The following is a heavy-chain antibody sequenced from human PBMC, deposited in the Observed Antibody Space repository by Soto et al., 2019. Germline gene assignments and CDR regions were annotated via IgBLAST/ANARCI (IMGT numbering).Heavy chain of an antibody. CDR3: ALGYYDSSGHYYSGMDV. CDR2: ISAYNGNT. J-gene: IGHJ6*02. Sequence: ASVKVSCKASGYTFTSYGISWLRQAPGQGLEWMGWISAYNGNTNYAQKLQGRVTMTTDTSTSTAYMELRSLRSDDTAVYYCALGYYDSSGHYYSGMDVWGQGTTVTVSS. D-gene: IGHD3-22*01. CDR1: GYTFTSYG. V-gene: IGHV1-18*01.